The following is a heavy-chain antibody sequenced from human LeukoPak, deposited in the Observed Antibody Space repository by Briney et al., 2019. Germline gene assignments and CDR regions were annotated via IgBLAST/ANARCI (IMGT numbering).Heavy chain of an antibody. CDR1: GFTFSNYG. CDR2: IWYDGSTK. J-gene: IGHJ2*01. Sequence: GGSLRLSCAASGFTFSNYGIHWVRQAPGKGLEWVALIWYDGSTKHYADSVKGRFTISRGNSKNTVYLQMNSLRADDTAVYYCAKDRITAAGTWYYDLWGRGTLVTVSS. D-gene: IGHD6-13*01. V-gene: IGHV3-33*06. CDR3: AKDRITAAGTWYYDL.